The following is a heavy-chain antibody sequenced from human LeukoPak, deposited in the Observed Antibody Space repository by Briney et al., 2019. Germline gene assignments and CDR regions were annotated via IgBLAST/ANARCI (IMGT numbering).Heavy chain of an antibody. J-gene: IGHJ4*02. Sequence: SETLSLTCAVYGGSFSGYYWSWIRQPPGKGLEWIGEINHSGSTNYNPSLKSRVTISVDTSKNQFSLRLTSVTAADTAVYYCTKGAGWLIDYWGQGALVTVSS. CDR3: TKGAGWLIDY. CDR2: INHSGST. CDR1: GGSFSGYY. V-gene: IGHV4-34*03. D-gene: IGHD6-19*01.